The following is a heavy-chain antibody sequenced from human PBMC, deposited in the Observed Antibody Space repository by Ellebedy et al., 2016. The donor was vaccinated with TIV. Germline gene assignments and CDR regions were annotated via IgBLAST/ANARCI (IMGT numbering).Heavy chain of an antibody. V-gene: IGHV3-48*04. CDR3: ARRGTIAFDI. J-gene: IGHJ3*02. Sequence: GGSLRLXXAASGFTFSSYSMNWVRQAPGKGLEWVSYISSSSSTIYYADSVKGRFTISRDNAKNSLYLQMNSLRAEDTAVYYCARRGTIAFDIWGQGTMVTVSS. CDR2: ISSSSSTI. CDR1: GFTFSSYS. D-gene: IGHD3-10*01.